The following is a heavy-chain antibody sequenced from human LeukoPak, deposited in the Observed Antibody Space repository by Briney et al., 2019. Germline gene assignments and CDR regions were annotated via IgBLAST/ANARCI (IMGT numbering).Heavy chain of an antibody. V-gene: IGHV4-59*01. CDR1: GGSISSYY. D-gene: IGHD6-13*01. J-gene: IGHJ6*02. CDR2: IYYSGST. Sequence: PSETLSLTCTVSGGSISSYYWSWIRQPPGKGLEWIGYIYYSGSTNYTPSLKSRDTISVDTSKNQFSLKLSSVTAEDTAADYCARTPYSSSGYGMDVWGQGTTVTISS. CDR3: ARTPYSSSGYGMDV.